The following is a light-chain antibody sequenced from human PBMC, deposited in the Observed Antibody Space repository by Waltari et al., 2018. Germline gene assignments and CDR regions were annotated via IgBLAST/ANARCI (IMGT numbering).Light chain of an antibody. Sequence: IVLTQSPATLSLSPGERATLSCRASQSVDIYLAWYQQKPGQAPRLLSYDASTRATGIPARFSGSGSGTDFTLTISSLEPEDFAVYYCQHRGHWPPDATFGPGTKVDIK. V-gene: IGKV3-11*01. CDR1: QSVDIY. J-gene: IGKJ3*01. CDR3: QHRGHWPPDAT. CDR2: DAS.